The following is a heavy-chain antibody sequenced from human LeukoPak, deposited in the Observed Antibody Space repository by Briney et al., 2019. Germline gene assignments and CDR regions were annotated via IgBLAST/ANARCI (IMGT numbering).Heavy chain of an antibody. J-gene: IGHJ6*04. CDR3: ARDREVVTARAQMDV. D-gene: IGHD2-21*02. CDR1: GFTFSSCA. Sequence: GGSLRLSCEASGFTFSSCALSWVRQAPGKGLEWVSVIYNDGNTYYTDSVKGRFTISRDNSKNTVFLQMNSLRAEDTAMYYCARDREVVTARAQMDVWGKGTTVTVSS. V-gene: IGHV3-53*01. CDR2: IYNDGNT.